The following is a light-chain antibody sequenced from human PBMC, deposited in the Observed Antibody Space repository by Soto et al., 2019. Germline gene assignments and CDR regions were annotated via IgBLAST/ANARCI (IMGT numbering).Light chain of an antibody. Sequence: QSALTQPASVSGSPGQSITVSCTGTSSDIGGSTYVSWYQQHPGKAPRLIIYDVNNRPSGVAARFSASKSGNTASLTISGLQAEDEADYYCTSYTIRRSWVFGGGTKLTVL. J-gene: IGLJ3*02. CDR1: SSDIGGSTY. V-gene: IGLV2-14*01. CDR2: DVN. CDR3: TSYTIRRSWV.